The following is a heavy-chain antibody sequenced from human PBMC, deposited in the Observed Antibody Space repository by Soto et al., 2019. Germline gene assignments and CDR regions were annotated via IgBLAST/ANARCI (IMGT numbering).Heavy chain of an antibody. J-gene: IGHJ6*02. CDR1: GYTFTCYA. CDR2: INAGNGNT. V-gene: IGHV1-3*01. CDR3: SGSYSYYGMDV. D-gene: IGHD3-10*01. Sequence: SVKVSCKASGYTFTCYAMHWLRQAPGQRLEWMGWINAGNGNTKYSQKFQGRVTITRDTSASTAYMELSSLRSEDTAVYYCSGSYSYYGMDVWGQGTTVTVSS.